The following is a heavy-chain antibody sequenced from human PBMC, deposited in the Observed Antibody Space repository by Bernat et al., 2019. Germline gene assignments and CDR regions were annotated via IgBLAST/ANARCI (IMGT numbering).Heavy chain of an antibody. CDR3: ARERGTVSLGPDY. Sequence: QVQLVESGGGVVQPGRSLRLSCAASGFTFSSYGMHWVRQAPGKGLEWVVVIWYDGSNKYYADSVKGRFTISRDNSKNTLYLQMNSLRAEDTAVYYCARERGTVSLGPDYWGQGTLVTVSS. CDR1: GFTFSSYG. CDR2: IWYDGSNK. V-gene: IGHV3-33*01. J-gene: IGHJ4*02. D-gene: IGHD3-16*01.